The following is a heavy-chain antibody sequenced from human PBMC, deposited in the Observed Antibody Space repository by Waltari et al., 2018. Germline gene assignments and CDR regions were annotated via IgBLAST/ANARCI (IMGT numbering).Heavy chain of an antibody. CDR3: AVNWGPFDY. Sequence: QVQLQESGPGLVKPSETLSLTCTVSGYSISSGYYWGWIRQPPGKGLEWIGSIYHSGSTYYNPSLKSRVTISVDTSKNQFSLKLSSVTAADTAVYYCAVNWGPFDYWGQGTLVTVSS. CDR1: GYSISSGYY. V-gene: IGHV4-38-2*02. J-gene: IGHJ4*02. D-gene: IGHD7-27*01. CDR2: IYHSGST.